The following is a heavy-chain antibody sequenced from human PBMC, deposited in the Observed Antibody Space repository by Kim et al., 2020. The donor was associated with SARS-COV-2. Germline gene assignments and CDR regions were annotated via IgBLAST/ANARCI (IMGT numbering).Heavy chain of an antibody. CDR2: IYSGGST. Sequence: GGSLRLSCAASGFTVSSNYMSWVRQAPGKGLEWVSVIYSGGSTYYADSVKGRFTISRDNSKNTLYLQMNSLRAEDTAVYYCARAGEGGVYYGSGSPLDYWGQGTLVTVSS. CDR3: ARAGEGGVYYGSGSPLDY. D-gene: IGHD3-10*01. V-gene: IGHV3-53*01. CDR1: GFTVSSNY. J-gene: IGHJ4*02.